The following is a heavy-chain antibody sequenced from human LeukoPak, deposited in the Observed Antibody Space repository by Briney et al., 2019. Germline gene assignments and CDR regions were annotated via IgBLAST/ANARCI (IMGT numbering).Heavy chain of an antibody. V-gene: IGHV3-23*01. CDR3: AKDRSQQLAKFDY. CDR2: ISGSGGST. J-gene: IGHJ4*02. D-gene: IGHD3-3*02. CDR1: GFPFSSYG. Sequence: GSLSLSCAASGFPFSSYGMSWVRQAPGKGLEWVSVISGSGGSTFYADSVKGRFTISRDNSKNTLYLQMNSLRAEDTAVYYCAKDRSQQLAKFDYWGQGTLVIVSS.